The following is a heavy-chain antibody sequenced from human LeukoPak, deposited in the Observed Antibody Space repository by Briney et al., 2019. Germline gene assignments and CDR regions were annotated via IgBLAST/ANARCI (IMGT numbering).Heavy chain of an antibody. V-gene: IGHV4-39*01. Sequence: SEILSLTCTVYGASMIRSDYWWGCIRQPPGKGLEWIGSVYYSGDTHYNPSLKSRVSISADTSRNQFSLKLSSVSAADTALYYCASQMGTGRWSFDSWGQGILVTVST. J-gene: IGHJ4*02. CDR1: GASMIRSDYW. D-gene: IGHD4-23*01. CDR2: VYYSGDT. CDR3: ASQMGTGRWSFDS.